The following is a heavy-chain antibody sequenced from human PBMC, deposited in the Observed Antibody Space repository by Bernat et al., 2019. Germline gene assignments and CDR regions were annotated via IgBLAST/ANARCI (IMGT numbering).Heavy chain of an antibody. D-gene: IGHD4-11*01. CDR1: GGTFSSYA. J-gene: IGHJ4*02. CDR2: IIPIFGTA. Sequence: QVQLVQSGAEVKKPGSSVKVSCKASGGTFSSYAISWVRQAPGQGLEWMGGIIPIFGTANYAQKFQGRVTITADKSTSTAYMELSSLRSEDTAVYYCARWGPGESYSNYGAFDYWGQGTLVTVSS. V-gene: IGHV1-69*06. CDR3: ARWGPGESYSNYGAFDY.